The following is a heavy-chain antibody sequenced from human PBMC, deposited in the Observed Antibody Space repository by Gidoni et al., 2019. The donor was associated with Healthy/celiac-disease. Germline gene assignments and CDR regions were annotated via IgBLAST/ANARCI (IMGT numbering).Heavy chain of an antibody. V-gene: IGHV3-23*01. Sequence: EVQLLESGGGLVQPGGSLRLSCAASGFTFSSYAMRWVRQAPGKGLEWVSAISGSGGSTYYADSVKGRFTISRDNSKNTLYLQMNSLRAEDTAVYYCAKADCSGGSCYSSPWGQGTLVTVSS. D-gene: IGHD2-15*01. J-gene: IGHJ5*02. CDR1: GFTFSSYA. CDR2: ISGSGGST. CDR3: AKADCSGGSCYSSP.